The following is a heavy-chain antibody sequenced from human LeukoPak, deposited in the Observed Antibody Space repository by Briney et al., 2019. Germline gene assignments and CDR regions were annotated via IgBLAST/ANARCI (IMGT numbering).Heavy chain of an antibody. Sequence: ASVKVSCKASGYTFTSYGISWVRQAPGQGLEWMGWISAYNGNTNYAQKLQGRVTMTTDTSTSTAYMELRSLRSDDTAVYYCAILLRGGSSWETYYFDYWGQGTLVTVSS. CDR3: AILLRGGSSWETYYFDY. CDR1: GYTFTSYG. V-gene: IGHV1-18*01. CDR2: ISAYNGNT. J-gene: IGHJ4*02. D-gene: IGHD6-13*01.